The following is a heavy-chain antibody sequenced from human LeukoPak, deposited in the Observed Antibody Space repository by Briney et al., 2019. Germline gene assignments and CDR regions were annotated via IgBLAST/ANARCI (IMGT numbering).Heavy chain of an antibody. CDR1: GGSFSGYY. V-gene: IGHV4-34*01. J-gene: IGHJ4*02. Sequence: TSETLSLTCTVSGGSFSGYYWSWIRQPPGKGLEWIGEINHSGSTNYNPSLKSRVTISVDTSKNQFSLKLSSVTAADTAVYYCARGPRGSSWLIDYWGQGTLVTVSS. CDR3: ARGPRGSSWLIDY. CDR2: INHSGST. D-gene: IGHD6-13*01.